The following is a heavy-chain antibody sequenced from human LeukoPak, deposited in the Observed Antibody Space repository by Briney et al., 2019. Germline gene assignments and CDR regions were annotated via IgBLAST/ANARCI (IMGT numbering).Heavy chain of an antibody. V-gene: IGHV1-8*01. CDR2: MNPNSGNT. CDR1: GYTFPSYF. D-gene: IGHD3-3*01. J-gene: IGHJ4*02. CDR3: ARGRYDFWSGYFLGY. Sequence: ASVKVSCKASGYTFPSYFMHWVRQATGQGLEWMGWMNPNSGNTGYAQKFQGRVTMTRNTSISTAYMELSSLRSEDTAVYYCARGRYDFWSGYFLGYWGQGTLVTVSS.